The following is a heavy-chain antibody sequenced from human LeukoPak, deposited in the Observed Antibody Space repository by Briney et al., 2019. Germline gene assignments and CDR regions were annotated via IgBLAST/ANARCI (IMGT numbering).Heavy chain of an antibody. D-gene: IGHD1-26*01. CDR3: ASGWEPTLLDS. CDR1: GGSINSHY. V-gene: IGHV4-59*11. CDR2: IYKSGYT. J-gene: IGHJ4*02. Sequence: SETLSLACTVSGGSINSHYWSWIRQPPGKGLEWIGFIYKSGYTNYNPSLKSRVAISVDTSKNQFYLRLNSVTAADRAVYFCASGWEPTLLDSWGQGTLVTVSS.